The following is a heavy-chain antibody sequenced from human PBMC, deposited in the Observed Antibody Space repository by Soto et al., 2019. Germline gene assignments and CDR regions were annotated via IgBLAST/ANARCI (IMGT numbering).Heavy chain of an antibody. CDR3: ARDPLIGRELPSHLDY. J-gene: IGHJ4*02. CDR1: GGTFSSYA. CDR2: IIPIFGTA. D-gene: IGHD1-26*01. Sequence: SVKVSCTASGGTFSSYAISWVRQAPGQGLEWMGGIIPIFGTANYAQKFQGRVTITADESTSTAYMELSSLRSEDTAVYYCARDPLIGRELPSHLDYWGQGTLVTVSS. V-gene: IGHV1-69*13.